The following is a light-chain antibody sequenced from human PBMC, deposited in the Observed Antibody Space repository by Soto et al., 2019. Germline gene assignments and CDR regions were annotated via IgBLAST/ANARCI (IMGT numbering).Light chain of an antibody. J-gene: IGKJ1*01. CDR3: QHSYATPT. V-gene: IGKV1-39*01. CDR1: QSISIY. CDR2: AAS. Sequence: DIQLTQSPSSLSASVGDRVTIACRASQSISIYLNWYQHKPGKAPKILIYAASSLQSGVPSRFSGSGSGTDFTLTTSSLQPEDFATYYCQHSYATPTFGQGTRVEMK.